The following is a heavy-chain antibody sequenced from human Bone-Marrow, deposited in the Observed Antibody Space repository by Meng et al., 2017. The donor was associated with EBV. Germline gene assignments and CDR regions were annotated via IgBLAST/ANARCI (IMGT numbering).Heavy chain of an antibody. CDR3: AREQGVHGYPHPYFNY. Sequence: VWLVEAGVELDKPGASVKVSWKVSGYTFRSYPISWVRQAPGQGLEWMGGVTRVFDTVNYAQDFQGRLTVTAYKATNTVYMELSGLRSEDTAVYYCAREQGVHGYPHPYFNYWGQGTLVTVSS. D-gene: IGHD5-24*01. CDR1: GYTFRSYP. CDR2: VTRVFDTV. V-gene: IGHV1-69*06. J-gene: IGHJ4*02.